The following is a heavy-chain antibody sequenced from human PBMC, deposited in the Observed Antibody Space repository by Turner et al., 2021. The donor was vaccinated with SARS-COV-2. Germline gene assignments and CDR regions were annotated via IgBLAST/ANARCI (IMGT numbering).Heavy chain of an antibody. CDR2: IYYSEST. V-gene: IGHV4-39*01. D-gene: IGHD6-13*01. CDR1: GGSISSCSYY. CDR3: ARHWEVAAAAYLARFDP. J-gene: IGHJ5*02. Sequence: QLQLQESGSGLVKLSETLSLICTVPGGSISSCSYYRGWIRQPPGKGLEWIGSIYYSESTYCNPSLKSRVTISVDTSKNQFSLKLTSVTAADTAVYFCARHWEVAAAAYLARFDPWGQGTLVTVSS.